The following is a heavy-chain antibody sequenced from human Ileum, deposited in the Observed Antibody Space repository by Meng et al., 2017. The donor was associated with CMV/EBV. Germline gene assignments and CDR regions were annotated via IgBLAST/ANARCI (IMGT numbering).Heavy chain of an antibody. J-gene: IGHJ4*02. CDR1: GFTFDDYA. Sequence: GGSLRLSCAASGFTFDDYAMHWVRQAPGKGLEWVSGISWNSGSIGYADSVKGRFTISRDNAKNSLYLQMNSLRAEDTALYYCARDSSSSGAGYWGQGTLVTVSS. CDR2: ISWNSGSI. CDR3: ARDSSSSGAGY. D-gene: IGHD6-6*01. V-gene: IGHV3-9*01.